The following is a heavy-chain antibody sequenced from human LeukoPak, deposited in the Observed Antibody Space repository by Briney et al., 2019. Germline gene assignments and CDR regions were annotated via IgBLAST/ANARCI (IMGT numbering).Heavy chain of an antibody. J-gene: IGHJ4*02. CDR2: INPNSGGT. Sequence: ASVKVSCKASGYTFTGYYMHWVRQAPGQGLEWMGWINPNSGGTNYAQKFQGRVTMTRDTSISTAYMELSRLRSDDTAVYYCARGACSTSCYTFDYWGQGTLVTVSS. CDR3: ARGACSTSCYTFDY. D-gene: IGHD2-2*02. V-gene: IGHV1-2*02. CDR1: GYTFTGYY.